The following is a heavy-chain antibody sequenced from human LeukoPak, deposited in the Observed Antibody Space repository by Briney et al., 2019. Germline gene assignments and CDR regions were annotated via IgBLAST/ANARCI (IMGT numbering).Heavy chain of an antibody. J-gene: IGHJ4*02. Sequence: ASVKVSCKASGYTFTGYYMHWVRQAPGQGLEWMGWINPNSGGTNYAQKFQGRVTMTRDTSISTAYMELSRLRSDDTAVYYCARAKELGATLCYWGQGTLVTVSS. V-gene: IGHV1-2*02. CDR3: ARAKELGATLCY. D-gene: IGHD1-26*01. CDR1: GYTFTGYY. CDR2: INPNSGGT.